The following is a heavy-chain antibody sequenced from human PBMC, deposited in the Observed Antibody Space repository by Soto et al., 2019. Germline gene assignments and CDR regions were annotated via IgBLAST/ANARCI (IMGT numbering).Heavy chain of an antibody. V-gene: IGHV3-20*04. J-gene: IGHJ4*02. CDR3: ARRLDPFDY. CDR2: INWNGGST. Sequence: EVQLVESGGGVVRPGGSLRLSCAASGFTFDDYGMSWVRQAPGKGVEWVPGINWNGGSTGYAEFVKGRFTFSRDNAKSSLYLQMNSLRGEDTALYYCARRLDPFDYWGQGTLVTVSS. CDR1: GFTFDDYG. D-gene: IGHD6-19*01.